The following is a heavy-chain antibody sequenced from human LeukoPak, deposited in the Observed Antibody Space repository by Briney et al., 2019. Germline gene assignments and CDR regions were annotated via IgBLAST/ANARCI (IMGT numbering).Heavy chain of an antibody. J-gene: IGHJ4*02. CDR3: ARVVAATPQPDY. Sequence: ASLKVPCKAAGYTFTGYYMHWVRQAPGQGLEWMGWINPNSGGTNYAQKLQGRVTMTTDTSTSTAYMELRSLRSDDTAVYYCARVVAATPQPDYWGQGTLVTVSS. CDR2: INPNSGGT. CDR1: GYTFTGYY. D-gene: IGHD2-15*01. V-gene: IGHV1-2*02.